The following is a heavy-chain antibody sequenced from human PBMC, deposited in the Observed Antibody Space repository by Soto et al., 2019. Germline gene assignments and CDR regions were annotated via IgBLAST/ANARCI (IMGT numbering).Heavy chain of an antibody. J-gene: IGHJ2*01. CDR3: AKDKYTDSVRRVWFFDF. CDR1: GFTFSKYA. CDR2: ISSNGMTT. Sequence: EVQLLESGGGLVKSGGSLRLSCVASGFTFSKYAMTWVRQAPGKGLEWVSSISSNGMTTDYADSVKGRFTISRDNSRNTLSLQMDSLRGDDAALYSCAKDKYTDSVRRVWFFDFWGRGTLVTVSS. V-gene: IGHV3-23*01. D-gene: IGHD3-16*01.